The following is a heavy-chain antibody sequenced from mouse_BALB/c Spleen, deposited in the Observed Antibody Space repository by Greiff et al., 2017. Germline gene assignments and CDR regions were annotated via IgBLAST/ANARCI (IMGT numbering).Heavy chain of an antibody. V-gene: IGHV1-80*01. CDR3: ARGITTHYFDY. J-gene: IGHJ2*01. D-gene: IGHD1-1*01. CDR1: GYAFSSYW. CDR2: IYPGDGDT. Sequence: QVQLQQSGAELVRPGSSVKISCKASGYAFSSYWMNWVKQRPGQGLEWIGQIYPGDGDTNYNGKFKGKATLTADKSSSTAYMQLSSLTSEDSAVYFCARGITTHYFDYWGQGTTLTVSS.